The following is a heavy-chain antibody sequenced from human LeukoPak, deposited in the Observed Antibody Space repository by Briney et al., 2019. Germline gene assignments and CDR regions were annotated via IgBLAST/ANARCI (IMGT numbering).Heavy chain of an antibody. Sequence: ASVKVSCKASGYTFTSYGISWVRQAPGQGLEWMGWISAYNGYTNYAQKLQGRVTMTTDTSTSTAYMELRSLRSDDTAVYYCARTEESYYDFWSGYSNGGNWFDPWGQGTLVTVSS. V-gene: IGHV1-18*01. D-gene: IGHD3-3*01. CDR2: ISAYNGYT. J-gene: IGHJ5*02. CDR1: GYTFTSYG. CDR3: ARTEESYYDFWSGYSNGGNWFDP.